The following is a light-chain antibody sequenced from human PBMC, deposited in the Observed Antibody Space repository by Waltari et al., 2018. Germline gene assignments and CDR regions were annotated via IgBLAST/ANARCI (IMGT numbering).Light chain of an antibody. J-gene: IGLJ3*02. CDR3: SSYGGNDNLV. Sequence: QSALTQPPSASGSPGQSATISCPGTRIDVGGYYFVSWYQHHPGKAPKVMIYEVSKRPSGVPDRFSGSKSGNTASLTVSGVQGEDEADYYCSSYGGNDNLVFGGGTKLTVL. CDR2: EVS. V-gene: IGLV2-8*01. CDR1: RIDVGGYYF.